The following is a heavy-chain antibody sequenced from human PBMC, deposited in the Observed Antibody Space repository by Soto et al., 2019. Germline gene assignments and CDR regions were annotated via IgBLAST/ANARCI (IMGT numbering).Heavy chain of an antibody. CDR2: VIPIFGTA. Sequence: SVTASCKASGGTFSSSAISWVRQAPEQGREWMGGVIPIFGTANYAQKCQGRVTITADKSTSTADMELGGLGSDETAVYYWASDRQWLGPPSWFDPGGQGTLVTVSS. D-gene: IGHD6-19*01. CDR1: GGTFSSSA. CDR3: ASDRQWLGPPSWFDP. V-gene: IGHV1-69*06. J-gene: IGHJ5*02.